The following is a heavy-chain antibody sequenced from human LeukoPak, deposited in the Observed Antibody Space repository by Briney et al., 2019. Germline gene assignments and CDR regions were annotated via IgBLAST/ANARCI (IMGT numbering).Heavy chain of an antibody. CDR3: ARYCTSTSCYKWGFDP. CDR1: GGSIGSGDYY. Sequence: SQTLSLTCTVSGGSIGSGDYYWSWIRQPPGKGLEWIGYIYYSGSTYYNPSLKSRVTISVDTSKNQFSLKLSSVTAADTAVYYCARYCTSTSCYKWGFDPWGQGTLVTVSS. V-gene: IGHV4-30-4*01. J-gene: IGHJ5*02. D-gene: IGHD2-2*02. CDR2: IYYSGST.